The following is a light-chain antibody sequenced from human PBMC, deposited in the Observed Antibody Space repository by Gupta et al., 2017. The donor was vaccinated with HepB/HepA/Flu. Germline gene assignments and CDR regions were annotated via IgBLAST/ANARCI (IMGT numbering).Light chain of an antibody. J-gene: IGKJ4*01. CDR1: QSIVIY. CDR3: QQSYSTPT. V-gene: IGKV1-39*01. CDR2: AAS. Sequence: DILMTQSPSSLSASVGDRVTITCRASQSIVIYLSWYQQKPGKAPKLLIYAASNLQSGVPSRFSGSGSGTDFTLTISRRQPEDFATYYCQQSYSTPTFGGGTKVEIK.